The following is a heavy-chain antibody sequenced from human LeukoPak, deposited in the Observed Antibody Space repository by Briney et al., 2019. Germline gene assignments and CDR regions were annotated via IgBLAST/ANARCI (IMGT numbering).Heavy chain of an antibody. J-gene: IGHJ4*02. CDR1: GFTFTNHA. CDR2: ISGDGGST. V-gene: IGHV3-23*01. CDR3: AKDPIGSSYYGGDS. D-gene: IGHD6-13*01. Sequence: GGSLRLSCTASGFTFTNHAMSWVRQAPGKGLEWVSTISGDGGSTYYADSVKGRFTISRDNSKNTLYLQMNSLRAEDTAVYYCAKDPIGSSYYGGDSWGQGTLVTVFS.